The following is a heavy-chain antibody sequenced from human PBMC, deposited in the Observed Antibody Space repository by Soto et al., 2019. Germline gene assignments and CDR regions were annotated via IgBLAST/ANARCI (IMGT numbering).Heavy chain of an antibody. CDR3: AIARLGDRRGDDYWGDY. J-gene: IGHJ4*02. Sequence: QVQLVESGGGVVQPGRSLRLSCAASGFTFNNYGMHWVRQAPGKGLEWVSIISYDGSIKYYADSVMGRFTISRDNSKNTLYLQMHILRDEARAVYYRAIARLGDRRGDDYWGDYWGQGTLVTVSS. CDR1: GFTFNNYG. D-gene: IGHD2-21*01. V-gene: IGHV3-30*03. CDR2: ISYDGSIK.